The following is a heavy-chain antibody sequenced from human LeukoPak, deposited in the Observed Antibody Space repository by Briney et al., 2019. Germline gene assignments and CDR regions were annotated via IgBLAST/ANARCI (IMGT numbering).Heavy chain of an antibody. CDR3: ASLSRYNWNYALGY. CDR1: GYTFTGYY. V-gene: IGHV1-2*06. D-gene: IGHD1-7*01. J-gene: IGHJ4*02. Sequence: GPSVKVSCKASGYTFTGYYMHWVRQAPGQGLEWMGRINPNSGGANCAQKFQHRVTMTRATSISTAYMELSRMRSDDTAVYYCASLSRYNWNYALGYWGQGTLVTVSS. CDR2: INPNSGGA.